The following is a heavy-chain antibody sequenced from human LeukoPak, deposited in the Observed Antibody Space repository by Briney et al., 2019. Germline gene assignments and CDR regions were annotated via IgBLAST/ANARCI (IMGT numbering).Heavy chain of an antibody. CDR2: INHSGST. Sequence: PSETLSLTCAVYGGSFSGYYWSWIRQPPGKGLEWIGEINHSGSTNYNPSLKSRVTISVDTSKNQFSLKLSSVTAADTAVYYCARGQRGYCSSTSCYWAPVYWSQGTLVTVSS. D-gene: IGHD2-2*01. CDR3: ARGQRGYCSSTSCYWAPVY. CDR1: GGSFSGYY. V-gene: IGHV4-34*01. J-gene: IGHJ4*02.